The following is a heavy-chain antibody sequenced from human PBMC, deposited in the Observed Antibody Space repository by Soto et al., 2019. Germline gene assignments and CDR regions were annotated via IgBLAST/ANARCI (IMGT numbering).Heavy chain of an antibody. D-gene: IGHD3-10*01. CDR2: ISAYNGNT. Sequence: ASVKVSCKASGYTFTSYGISWVRQAPGQGLEWMGWISAYNGNTNYAQKLQGRVTMTTDTSTSTAYMELRSLRSDDTAVYFCARDLDGSGSYYTKYWGQGTLVTVSS. J-gene: IGHJ4*02. CDR3: ARDLDGSGSYYTKY. V-gene: IGHV1-18*04. CDR1: GYTFTSYG.